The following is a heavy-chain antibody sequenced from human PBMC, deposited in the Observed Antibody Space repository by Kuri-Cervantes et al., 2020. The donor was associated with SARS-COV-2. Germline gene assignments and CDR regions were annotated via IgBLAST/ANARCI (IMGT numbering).Heavy chain of an antibody. CDR2: IWYDGSNK. J-gene: IGHJ6*02. V-gene: IGHV3-33*06. CDR1: GFTFSSYG. D-gene: IGHD3-22*01. CDR3: AKDPEGYYYDSSGYYHYYYYGMDV. Sequence: GESLKISCAASGFTFSSYGMHWVRQAPGKGLEWVAVIWYDGSNKYYADSVKGRFTISRDNSKNTLYLQMNSLRAEDTAVYYCAKDPEGYYYDSSGYYHYYYYGMDVWGQGTTVTVSS.